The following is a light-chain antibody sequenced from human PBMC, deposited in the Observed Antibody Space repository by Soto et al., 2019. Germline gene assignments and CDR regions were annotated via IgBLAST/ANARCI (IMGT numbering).Light chain of an antibody. CDR2: GVT. CDR3: SSFTTNYFYV. Sequence: QSVLTQPPSVSAAPGQKVTISCSGSSSNIANYYVSWYQQHPGKAPKLIIHGVTHRPSGVSTRFSASKSAYTASLTISGLQAEDEADYYCSSFTTNYFYVFGPGTKVTVL. CDR1: SSNIANYY. J-gene: IGLJ1*01. V-gene: IGLV2-14*01.